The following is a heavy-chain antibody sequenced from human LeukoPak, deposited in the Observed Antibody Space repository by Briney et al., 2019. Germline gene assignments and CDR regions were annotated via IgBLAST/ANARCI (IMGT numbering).Heavy chain of an antibody. Sequence: PSETLSLTCAASGNSISGGYYWGWIRQPPGKGLEWIGSIYHSGTTYYNSSLKSRDTISADTSRNHFSLKLSSVTAADTAVYYCASSKTFGQSFGGYWGRGTLVTVSS. CDR1: GNSISGGYY. CDR2: IYHSGTT. CDR3: ASSKTFGQSFGGY. J-gene: IGHJ4*02. V-gene: IGHV4-38-2*01. D-gene: IGHD3-3*01.